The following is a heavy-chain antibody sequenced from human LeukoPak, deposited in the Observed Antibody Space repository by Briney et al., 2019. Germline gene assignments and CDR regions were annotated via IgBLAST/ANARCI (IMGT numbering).Heavy chain of an antibody. Sequence: PSETLTLTCTVYGGSISSHYWSWIRQPPGKRLEWIGYLYYSGSTNYNPSLKSRVTISVETSQNQFSLKLSSVTAADTAVYYCAGVPAAEYTRRYDYYYYMEVWGKGNTVTVSS. CDR1: GGSISSHY. CDR3: AGVPAAEYTRRYDYYYYMEV. J-gene: IGHJ6*03. CDR2: LYYSGST. V-gene: IGHV4-59*11. D-gene: IGHD2-2*01.